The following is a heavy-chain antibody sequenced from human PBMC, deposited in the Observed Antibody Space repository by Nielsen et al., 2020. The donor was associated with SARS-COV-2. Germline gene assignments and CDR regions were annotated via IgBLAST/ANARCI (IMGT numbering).Heavy chain of an antibody. D-gene: IGHD1-26*01. Sequence: SETLSLTCTVSGGSISSGGYYWSWIRQHPGKGLEWIGYIYYSGSTYYNPSLKSRVTISVDTSKNQFSLKLSSVTAADTAVYYCAREEQADAFDIWGQVTMVTVSS. CDR2: IYYSGST. CDR1: GGSISSGGYY. J-gene: IGHJ3*02. V-gene: IGHV4-31*03. CDR3: AREEQADAFDI.